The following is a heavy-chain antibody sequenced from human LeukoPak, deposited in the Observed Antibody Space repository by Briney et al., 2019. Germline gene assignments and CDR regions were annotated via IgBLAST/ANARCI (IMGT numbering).Heavy chain of an antibody. J-gene: IGHJ4*02. V-gene: IGHV3-23*01. D-gene: IGHD2-2*01. Sequence: GGSLRLSCAASGFTFTTCAMNWVRQAPGKGLEWVSTIGETGGVTYYADSVKGRFTISRDNSKNTPYLQMNSLRAEDTAVYYCAKDPQPAPMGAYFDFWGQGTLVTVSS. CDR1: GFTFTTCA. CDR3: AKDPQPAPMGAYFDF. CDR2: IGETGGVT.